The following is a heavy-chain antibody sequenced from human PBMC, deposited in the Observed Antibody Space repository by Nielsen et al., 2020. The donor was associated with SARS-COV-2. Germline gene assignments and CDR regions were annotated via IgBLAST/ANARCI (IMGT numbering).Heavy chain of an antibody. Sequence: GGSLRLSCKGSGYSFTSYWIGWVRQMPGKGLEWMGIIYPGDSDTRYSPSFQGQVTISADKSISTAYLQWSSLKASDTAMYYCASITMVRGLRGYFDYWGQGTLVTVSS. J-gene: IGHJ4*02. D-gene: IGHD3-10*01. CDR1: GYSFTSYW. V-gene: IGHV5-51*01. CDR2: IYPGDSDT. CDR3: ASITMVRGLRGYFDY.